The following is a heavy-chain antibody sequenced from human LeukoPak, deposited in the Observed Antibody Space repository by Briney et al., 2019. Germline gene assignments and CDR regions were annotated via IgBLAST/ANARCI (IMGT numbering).Heavy chain of an antibody. D-gene: IGHD6-19*01. CDR1: GFTFSSYA. CDR3: ARGGGIAVAGSRFPFDY. Sequence: GRSLRLSCAASGFTFSSYAMHWVRQAPGKGLEWVAVISYDGSNKYYADSVKGRFTISRDNSKNTLYLQMNSLRAEDTAVYYCARGGGIAVAGSRFPFDYWGQGTLVTVSS. V-gene: IGHV3-30-3*01. CDR2: ISYDGSNK. J-gene: IGHJ4*02.